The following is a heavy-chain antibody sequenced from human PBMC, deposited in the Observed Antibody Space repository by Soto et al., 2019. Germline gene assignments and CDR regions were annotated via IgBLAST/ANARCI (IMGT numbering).Heavy chain of an antibody. Sequence: GGSLRLSCAASGFTVSSNYISWVRQAPGKGLEWVSVIYSGGSTYYADSVKGRFTISRDNSKNTLYLQMNSLRAEDTAVYYCARVSEITIFGVAPSYYYYMDVWGKGTTVTVSS. D-gene: IGHD3-3*01. V-gene: IGHV3-66*01. CDR3: ARVSEITIFGVAPSYYYYMDV. J-gene: IGHJ6*03. CDR2: IYSGGST. CDR1: GFTVSSNY.